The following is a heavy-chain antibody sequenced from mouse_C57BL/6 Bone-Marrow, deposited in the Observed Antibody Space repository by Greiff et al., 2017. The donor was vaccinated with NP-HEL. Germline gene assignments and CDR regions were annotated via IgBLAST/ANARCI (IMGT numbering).Heavy chain of an antibody. CDR2: IYPSDSET. J-gene: IGHJ3*01. CDR3: ASSDYHGGFAY. Sequence: QVQLQQPGAELVRPGSSVKLSCKASGYTFTSYWMDWVKQRPGQGLEWIGNIYPSDSETHYNQKFKDKATLTVDKSSSTAYMQLSSLTSEDSAVYYGASSDYHGGFAYWGQGTLVTVSA. D-gene: IGHD1-1*01. CDR1: GYTFTSYW. V-gene: IGHV1-61*01.